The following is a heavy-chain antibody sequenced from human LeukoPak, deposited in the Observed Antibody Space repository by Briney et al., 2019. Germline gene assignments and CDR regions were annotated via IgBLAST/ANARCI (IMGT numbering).Heavy chain of an antibody. J-gene: IGHJ3*02. CDR2: ISSSSSYI. V-gene: IGHV3-21*01. CDR3: ARDPEKAARPDAFDI. Sequence: GGSLRLSCVASGFTFSSYSMNWVRQAPGKGLEWVSSISSSSSYIYYADSVKGRFTISRDNAKNSLYLQMNSLRAEDTAVYYCARDPEKAARPDAFDIWGQGTMVTVSS. CDR1: GFTFSSYS. D-gene: IGHD6-6*01.